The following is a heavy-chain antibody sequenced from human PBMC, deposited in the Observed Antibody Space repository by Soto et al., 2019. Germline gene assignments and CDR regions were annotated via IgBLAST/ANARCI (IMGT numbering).Heavy chain of an antibody. D-gene: IGHD3-16*02. CDR2: ISAYNGNT. Sequence: ASVKVSCKASGYTFTSYGISWVRQAPGQGLEWMGWISAYNGNTNYAQKLQGRVTMTTDTSTSTAYMELRSLRSDDTAVYYCARRLHLGELSYDAFDIWGQGTMVTVSS. J-gene: IGHJ3*02. V-gene: IGHV1-18*01. CDR3: ARRLHLGELSYDAFDI. CDR1: GYTFTSYG.